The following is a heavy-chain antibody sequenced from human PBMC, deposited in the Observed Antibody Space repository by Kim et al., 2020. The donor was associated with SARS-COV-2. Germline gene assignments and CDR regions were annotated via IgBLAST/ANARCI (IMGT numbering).Heavy chain of an antibody. V-gene: IGHV4-59*01. J-gene: IGHJ4*02. CDR2: IYYSGST. CDR1: GGSISSYY. CDR3: ARGAPYDILTGYFPELDY. D-gene: IGHD3-9*01. Sequence: SETLSLTCTVSGGSISSYYWSWIRQPPGKGLEWIGYIYYSGSTNYNPSLKSRVTISVDTSKNQFSLKLSSVTAADTAVYYCARGAPYDILTGYFPELDYWGQGTLVTVSS.